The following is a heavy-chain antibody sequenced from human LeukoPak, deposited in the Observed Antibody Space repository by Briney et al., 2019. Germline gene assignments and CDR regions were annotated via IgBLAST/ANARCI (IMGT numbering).Heavy chain of an antibody. CDR2: INPNSGGT. CDR3: ARPSRGYSYGLDY. D-gene: IGHD5-18*01. Sequence: VASVKVSCKASGYTFTGYYMHWVRQAPGQGLEWMGWINPNSGGTNCAQKFQGRVTMTRDTSISTAYMELSRLRSDDTAVYYCARPSRGYSYGLDYWGQGTLVTVSS. V-gene: IGHV1-2*02. J-gene: IGHJ4*02. CDR1: GYTFTGYY.